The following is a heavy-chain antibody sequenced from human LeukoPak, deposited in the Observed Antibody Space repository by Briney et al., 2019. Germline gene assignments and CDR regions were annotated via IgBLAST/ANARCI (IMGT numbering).Heavy chain of an antibody. CDR2: IIPIFGTA. V-gene: IGHV1-69*05. Sequence: ASVKVSCKASGGTLSSYAISWVRQAPGQGLEWMGGIIPIFGTANYAQKFQGRVTITTDETTSTAYMELSSLRSEDTAVYYCAREGPITMVRGGWFDPWGQGTLVTVSS. CDR3: AREGPITMVRGGWFDP. D-gene: IGHD3-10*01. CDR1: GGTLSSYA. J-gene: IGHJ5*02.